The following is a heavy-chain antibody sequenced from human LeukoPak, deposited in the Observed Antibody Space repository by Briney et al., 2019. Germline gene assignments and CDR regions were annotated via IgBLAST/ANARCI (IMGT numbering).Heavy chain of an antibody. J-gene: IGHJ6*03. Sequence: GGSLRLSCAASGLTLSSYRMNWVRQAPGKGLEWVSSISSSSSYIYYADSVKGRFTISRDNAKNSVYLPMNSLRAEDTAVYYCARKNLAQRWLQLPYYYYYYYVDVWGKGTTVTVSS. CDR2: ISSSSSYI. CDR3: ARKNLAQRWLQLPYYYYYYYVDV. V-gene: IGHV3-21*01. CDR1: GLTLSSYR. D-gene: IGHD5-24*01.